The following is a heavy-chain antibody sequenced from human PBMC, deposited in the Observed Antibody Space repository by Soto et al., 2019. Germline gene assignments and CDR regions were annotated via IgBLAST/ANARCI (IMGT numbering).Heavy chain of an antibody. J-gene: IGHJ3*02. V-gene: IGHV4-39*01. CDR3: ARLVFGSYYDAFDI. CDR2: IYYSGST. CDR1: GGSISSSSYY. D-gene: IGHD1-26*01. Sequence: SETLSLTCTVSGGSISSSSYYWGWIRQPPGKGLEWIGSIYYSGSTYYNPSLKSRVTISVDTSKNQFSLKLSSVTAADTAVYYCARLVFGSYYDAFDIWGQGTMVTVS.